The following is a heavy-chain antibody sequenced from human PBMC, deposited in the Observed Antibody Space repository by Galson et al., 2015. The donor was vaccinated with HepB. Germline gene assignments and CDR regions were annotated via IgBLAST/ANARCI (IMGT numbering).Heavy chain of an antibody. CDR2: TSGYNGNT. D-gene: IGHD3-22*01. J-gene: IGHJ6*02. V-gene: IGHV1-18*04. CDR3: ARDSSGYYPQDYYYGMDV. CDR1: GYTFTSYG. Sequence: SVKVSCKASGYTFTSYGISWVRQAPGQGLEWMGWTSGYNGNTNYAQKVQGRVTMTRDTSTSTAYMELRSLRSDDTAVYYCARDSSGYYPQDYYYGMDVWGQGTTVTVSS.